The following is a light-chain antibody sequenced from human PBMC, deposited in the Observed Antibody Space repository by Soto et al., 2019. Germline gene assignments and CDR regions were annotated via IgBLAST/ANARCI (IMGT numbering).Light chain of an antibody. J-gene: IGLJ2*01. Sequence: QSALTQPPSASGSPGQSVTDSCTGTSSDVGGYNYVSWYQQHPGKAPKLMIFEVNRRPSGVPDRFSGSKSGNTASLTVSGLQAEDEADSYCSSYAGSNNLLFGGGTKLTVL. CDR3: SSYAGSNNLL. V-gene: IGLV2-8*01. CDR1: SSDVGGYNY. CDR2: EVN.